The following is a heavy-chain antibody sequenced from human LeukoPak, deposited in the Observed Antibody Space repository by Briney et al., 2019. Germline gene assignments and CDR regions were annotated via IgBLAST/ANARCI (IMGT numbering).Heavy chain of an antibody. V-gene: IGHV3-23*01. D-gene: IGHD2/OR15-2a*01. Sequence: PGGSLRLSSAASGFTFSSYAMTWVRQAPGKGVEWVSSVTGNSGGTYYADSVKGRFTISRDDSRSTLFLQMNSLRVEDTAVYYCAKSGHSTTSWFHPWGQGTLVIVSS. CDR2: VTGNSGGT. CDR3: AKSGHSTTSWFHP. CDR1: GFTFSSYA. J-gene: IGHJ5*02.